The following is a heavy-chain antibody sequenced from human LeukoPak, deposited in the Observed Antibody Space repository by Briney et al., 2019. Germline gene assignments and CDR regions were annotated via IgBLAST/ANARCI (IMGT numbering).Heavy chain of an antibody. CDR3: ALLRGVDTAMVTSYYYYGMDV. CDR2: INPNSGGT. D-gene: IGHD5-18*01. Sequence: ASVKVSCKASGYTFTGYYMHWVRQAPGQGLEWMGWINPNSGGTNYAQKFQGRVTMTRDTSISTAYMELSRLRSDDTAVYYRALLRGVDTAMVTSYYYYGMDVWGQGTTVTVSS. J-gene: IGHJ6*02. CDR1: GYTFTGYY. V-gene: IGHV1-2*02.